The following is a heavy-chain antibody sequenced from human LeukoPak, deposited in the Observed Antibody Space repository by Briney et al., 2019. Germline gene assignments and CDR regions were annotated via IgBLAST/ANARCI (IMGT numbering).Heavy chain of an antibody. CDR2: LSGSGGST. CDR3: AELGITMIGGV. J-gene: IGHJ6*04. CDR1: GFTFSSYG. D-gene: IGHD3-10*02. Sequence: GGSLRLSCAASGFTFSSYGMSWVRQAPGKGLEWVSSLSGSGGSTYYADSVKGRFTISRDNSKNTLYLQMNSLRAEDTAVYYCAELGITMIGGVWGKGTTVTISS. V-gene: IGHV3-23*01.